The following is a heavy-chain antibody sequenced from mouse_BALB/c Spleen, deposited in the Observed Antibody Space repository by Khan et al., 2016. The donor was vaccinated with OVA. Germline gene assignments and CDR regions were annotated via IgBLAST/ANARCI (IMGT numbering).Heavy chain of an antibody. CDR2: IWGGGST. V-gene: IGHV2-9*02. CDR3: ASLHEPSAAVYY. CDR1: GISLTSHG. Sequence: VELGEPAPGLVAPSQSLSITCTGSGISLTSHGVNFVRQPPGKCLDWRGVIWGGGSTNYNSALMSRLSISQDKPKSQVFLQMNSLQTDDTAMYYCASLHEPSAAVYYCVQATSVTVSS. J-gene: IGHJ4*01.